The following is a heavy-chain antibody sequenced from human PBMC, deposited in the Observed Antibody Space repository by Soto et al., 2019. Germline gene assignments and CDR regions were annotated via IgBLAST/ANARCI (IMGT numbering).Heavy chain of an antibody. V-gene: IGHV4-31*03. J-gene: IGHJ6*02. D-gene: IGHD3-10*01. CDR3: ARELRFGEDYYGMDV. Sequence: QVQLQESGPGLVKPSQTLSLTCTVSGGSISSGGYYWSWIRQHPGKGLEWIGYIYYSGSTYYNPSLKSRFTXSXXXSXXQFSLKLSSVTAADTAVYYCARELRFGEDYYGMDVWGQGTTVTVSS. CDR2: IYYSGST. CDR1: GGSISSGGYY.